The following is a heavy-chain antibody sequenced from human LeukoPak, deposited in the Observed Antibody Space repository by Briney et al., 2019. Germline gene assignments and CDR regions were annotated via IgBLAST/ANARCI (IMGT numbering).Heavy chain of an antibody. D-gene: IGHD3-3*01. CDR2: ISYDGSNK. J-gene: IGHJ4*02. CDR3: ARDSGQFLEWLFT. V-gene: IGHV3-30-3*01. CDR1: GFTFSSYA. Sequence: PAGGSLRLSCAASGFTFSSYAMHWVRQAPGKGLEWVAVISYDGSNKYYADSVKGRFTISRDNSKNTLYLQMNSLRAEDTAVYCCARDSGQFLEWLFTWGQGTLVTVSS.